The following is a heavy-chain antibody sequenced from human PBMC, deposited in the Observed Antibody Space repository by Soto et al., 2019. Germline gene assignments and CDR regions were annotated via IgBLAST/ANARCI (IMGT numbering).Heavy chain of an antibody. J-gene: IGHJ4*02. CDR3: ARFSVVVVAATTYYFDY. CDR2: INHSGST. CDR1: GGSFSGYY. Sequence: QVQLQQWGAGLLKPSETLSLTCVIYGGSFSGYYWSWIRQPPGKGLEWIGEINHSGSTNYNPSLKSRVTISVDTSKNQFSLKLSSVTAADTAVYYCARFSVVVVAATTYYFDYWGQGTLVTVSS. V-gene: IGHV4-34*01. D-gene: IGHD2-15*01.